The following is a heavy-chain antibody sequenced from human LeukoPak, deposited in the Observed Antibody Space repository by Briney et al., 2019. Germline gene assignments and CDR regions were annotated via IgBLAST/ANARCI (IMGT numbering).Heavy chain of an antibody. J-gene: IGHJ4*02. V-gene: IGHV3-7*01. D-gene: IGHD4-17*01. Sequence: GSLSLSCAASGFRFSSQWMSWVRQAPGKGLEWVAIVNQGGTGKYYVDSVKGRFTISRDNAENSLYLQMNSLRAEDTAVYYCARDLGIDYGDYDGAFDYWGQGTLVTVSS. CDR2: VNQGGTGK. CDR3: ARDLGIDYGDYDGAFDY. CDR1: GFRFSSQW.